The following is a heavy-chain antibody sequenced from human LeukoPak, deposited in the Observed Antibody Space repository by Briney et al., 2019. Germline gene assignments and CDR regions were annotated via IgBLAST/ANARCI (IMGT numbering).Heavy chain of an antibody. Sequence: PGGSLRLSCAASGFTFSSYAMHWVRQAPGKGLEWVAVISYGGSNKYYADSVKGRFTISRDNSKNTLYLQMNSLRAEDTAVYYCARARYYGSGSSPDYGMDVWGQGTTVTVSS. D-gene: IGHD3-10*01. J-gene: IGHJ6*02. CDR3: ARARYYGSGSSPDYGMDV. CDR1: GFTFSSYA. V-gene: IGHV3-30-3*01. CDR2: ISYGGSNK.